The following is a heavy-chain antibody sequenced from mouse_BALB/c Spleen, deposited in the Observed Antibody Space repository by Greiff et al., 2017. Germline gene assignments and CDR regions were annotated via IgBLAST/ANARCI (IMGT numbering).Heavy chain of an antibody. CDR1: GFTFSSYA. V-gene: IGHV5-6-5*01. CDR2: ISSGGST. CDR3: ARGGYGNYDAY. D-gene: IGHD2-10*02. J-gene: IGHJ3*01. Sequence: EVMLVESGGGLVKPGGSLKLSCAASGFTFSSYAMSWVRQTPEKRLEWVASISSGGSTYYPDSVKGRFTISRDNARNILYLQMSSLRSEDTAMYYCARGGYGNYDAYWGQGTLVTVSA.